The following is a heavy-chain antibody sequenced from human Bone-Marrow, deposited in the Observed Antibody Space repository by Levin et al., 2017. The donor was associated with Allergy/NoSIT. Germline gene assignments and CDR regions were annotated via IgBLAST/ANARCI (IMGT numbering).Heavy chain of an antibody. D-gene: IGHD4-23*01. V-gene: IGHV1-46*03. J-gene: IGHJ5*02. Sequence: GESLKISCKTSGYVFATHYMHWVRQAPRQGLEWMGLIDPSGGATTYTQNFQGRVTVTRDASTATVYLELTNLTSEDTGIYYCTRDNRMPVGGTGWFDPWGQGTLVTVFS. CDR2: IDPSGGAT. CDR3: TRDNRMPVGGTGWFDP. CDR1: GYVFATHY.